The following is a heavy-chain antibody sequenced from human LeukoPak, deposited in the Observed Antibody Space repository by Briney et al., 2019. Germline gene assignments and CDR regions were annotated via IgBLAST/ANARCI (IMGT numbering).Heavy chain of an antibody. V-gene: IGHV1-18*04. Sequence: ASVKVSCKASGYTFTSYYKHWVRQAPGQGLEWLGWVSGYNGNTNYAQKFQGRVTMTTDTPTSTAYMDLRSLRSDDTAVYYCAVHDFYSGGYYFDYWGQGTLVTVSS. CDR3: AVHDFYSGGYYFDY. D-gene: IGHD3-3*01. CDR2: VSGYNGNT. CDR1: GYTFTSYY. J-gene: IGHJ4*02.